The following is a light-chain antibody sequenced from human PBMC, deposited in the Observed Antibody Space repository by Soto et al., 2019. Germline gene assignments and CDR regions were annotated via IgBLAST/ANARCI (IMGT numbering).Light chain of an antibody. CDR2: DAS. Sequence: IQMTQSPTTLSASVGDRVIITCRASQRMSAWLAWYQQKPGEAPTLLIYDASSLENGVPSRFSGSGSGTDFTLTISSLQPNDFATYYCQQYDTYPWTFGQGTKVEIK. CDR1: QRMSAW. CDR3: QQYDTYPWT. J-gene: IGKJ1*01. V-gene: IGKV1-5*01.